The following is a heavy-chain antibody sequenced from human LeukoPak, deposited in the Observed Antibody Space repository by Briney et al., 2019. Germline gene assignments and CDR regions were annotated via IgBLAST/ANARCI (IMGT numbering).Heavy chain of an antibody. CDR2: INPNSGGT. CDR3: ARSIAWLAAYYFDY. CDR1: GYTFTGYY. D-gene: IGHD6-19*01. J-gene: IGHJ4*02. Sequence: GASVKVSCKASGYTFTGYYMHWVRQAPGQGLEWMGWINPNSGGTNYAQKFQGRVTMTRDTSISTAYMELSRLRSDDTAVYYCARSIAWLAAYYFDYWGQGTLVTVSS. V-gene: IGHV1-2*02.